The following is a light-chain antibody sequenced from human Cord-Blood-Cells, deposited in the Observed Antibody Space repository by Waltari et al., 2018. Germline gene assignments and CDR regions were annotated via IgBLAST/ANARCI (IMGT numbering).Light chain of an antibody. Sequence: SSELTQDPAVSVALGQTVRLTCQGDSLRSYYASWYQQKPGQAPVLVFYGKNTRPSGIPDRYSGSSSGNTASLTITGAQSEDEADHYCNSRDSSGNHLVFGGGTKLTVL. CDR2: GKN. CDR1: SLRSYY. CDR3: NSRDSSGNHLV. V-gene: IGLV3-19*01. J-gene: IGLJ3*02.